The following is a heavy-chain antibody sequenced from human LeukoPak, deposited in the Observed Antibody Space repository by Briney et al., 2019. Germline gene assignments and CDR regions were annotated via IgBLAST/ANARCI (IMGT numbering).Heavy chain of an antibody. CDR2: IIPIFGTA. CDR1: GGTFSSYA. D-gene: IGHD2-15*01. Sequence: SAKVSCKASGGTFSSYAISWVRQAPGQGLEWMGGIIPIFGTANYAQKFQGRVTITADESTSTAYMELSSLRSEDTAVYYCARVSSLAAWYVYYYYYMDVWGKGTTVTVSS. V-gene: IGHV1-69*13. CDR3: ARVSSLAAWYVYYYYYMDV. J-gene: IGHJ6*03.